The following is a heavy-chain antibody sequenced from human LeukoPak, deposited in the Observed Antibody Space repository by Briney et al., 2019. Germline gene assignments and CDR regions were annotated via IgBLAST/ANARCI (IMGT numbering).Heavy chain of an antibody. D-gene: IGHD1-26*01. J-gene: IGHJ6*02. CDR2: IYYSGST. V-gene: IGHV4-59*01. Sequence: SETLSLTCTVSGGSISSYYWSWIRQLPGKGLEWIGYIYYSGSTNYNPSLKSRVTISVDTSKNQFSLRLSSVTAADTAVYYCARVPRGSYFGYYYYGMDVWGQGTTVTVSS. CDR1: GGSISSYY. CDR3: ARVPRGSYFGYYYYGMDV.